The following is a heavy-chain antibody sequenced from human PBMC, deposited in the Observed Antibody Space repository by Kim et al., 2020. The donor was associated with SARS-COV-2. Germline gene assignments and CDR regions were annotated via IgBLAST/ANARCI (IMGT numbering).Heavy chain of an antibody. J-gene: IGHJ3*02. CDR3: ARADVLLWFGEPPEGAFDI. V-gene: IGHV4-31*02. D-gene: IGHD3-10*01. Sequence: SRVTISVDTSKNQFSLKLSSVTAADTAVYYCARADVLLWFGEPPEGAFDIWGQGTMVTVSS.